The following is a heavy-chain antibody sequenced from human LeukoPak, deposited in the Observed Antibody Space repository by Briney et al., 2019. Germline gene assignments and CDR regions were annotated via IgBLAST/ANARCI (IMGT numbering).Heavy chain of an antibody. J-gene: IGHJ4*02. V-gene: IGHV1-2*02. CDR2: INPNSGGT. CDR1: GSTFTGYY. CDR3: AREFNRYSYGLY. Sequence: ASVKVSCKASGSTFTGYYMHWVRQAPGQGLEWMGWINPNSGGTNYAQKFRGRVTMTRDTSISTAYMELSSLRSDDTAVYYCAREFNRYSYGLYWGQGTLVTVSS. D-gene: IGHD5-18*01.